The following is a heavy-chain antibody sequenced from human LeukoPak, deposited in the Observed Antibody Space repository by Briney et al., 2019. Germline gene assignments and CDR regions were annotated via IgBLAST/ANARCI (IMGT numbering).Heavy chain of an antibody. J-gene: IGHJ6*02. CDR1: GGSISTFY. V-gene: IGHV4-59*01. CDR2: IYYSGST. D-gene: IGHD4-17*01. CDR3: AREDPQTTVPEGLDV. Sequence: PSETLSLTCTVSGGSISTFYWSWLRQPPGKGLEQIGYIYYSGSTNYNPSLKSRVTISVDTSKNQFSLRLSSVTAADTAVYHCAREDPQTTVPEGLDVWGQGTTVTVSS.